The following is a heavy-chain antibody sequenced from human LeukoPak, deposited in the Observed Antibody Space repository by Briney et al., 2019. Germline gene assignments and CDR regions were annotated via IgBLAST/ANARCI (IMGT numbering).Heavy chain of an antibody. V-gene: IGHV4-59*01. J-gene: IGHJ4*02. CDR3: ASLLNTMVRDKGGFDY. CDR2: IYYSAST. Sequence: PSETLSLTCTVSGGSISSYYWSWIRQPPGKGLEWIGYIYYSASTNYNPSLKSRVTISVDTSKNQFSLKLSSVTAADTAVYYCASLLNTMVRDKGGFDYWGQGTLVTVSS. CDR1: GGSISSYY. D-gene: IGHD3-10*01.